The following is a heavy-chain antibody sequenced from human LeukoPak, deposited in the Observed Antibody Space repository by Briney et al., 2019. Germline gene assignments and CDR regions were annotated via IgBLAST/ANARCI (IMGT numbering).Heavy chain of an antibody. J-gene: IGHJ3*02. CDR1: GASTTTHH. V-gene: IGHV3-15*01. CDR3: IRLWFGEFI. D-gene: IGHD3-10*01. CDR2: IKSKSDGGTT. Sequence: KSSETLSLTCTVSGASTTTHHWSWIRQPPGKGLEWVGRIKSKSDGGTTDYAAPVKGRFTISRDDSKNTLYLQMNSLKTEDTAVYYCIRLWFGEFIWGQGTMVSVSS.